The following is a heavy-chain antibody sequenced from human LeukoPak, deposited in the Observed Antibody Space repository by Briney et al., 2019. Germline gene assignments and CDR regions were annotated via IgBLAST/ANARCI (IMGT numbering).Heavy chain of an antibody. CDR3: ARDLKI. Sequence: PSETLSLTCTVSVGSISSFYWGWIRQPPGKGLEWIGSIYYSGSTYYNPSLKSRVTISVDTPKNQFSLKLSSVTAADTAVYYCARDLKIWGQGTLVTVSS. CDR1: VGSISSFY. CDR2: IYYSGST. V-gene: IGHV4-39*07. J-gene: IGHJ4*02.